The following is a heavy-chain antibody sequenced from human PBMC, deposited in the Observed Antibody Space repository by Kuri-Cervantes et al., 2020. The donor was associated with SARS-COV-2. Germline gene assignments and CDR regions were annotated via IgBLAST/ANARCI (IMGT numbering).Heavy chain of an antibody. J-gene: IGHJ4*02. D-gene: IGHD3-16*01. CDR3: ARWGVYYFDY. V-gene: IGHV3-7*01. CDR2: IKQDGSEK. CDR1: GFTFSSYW. Sequence: GESLKISCAASGFTFSSYWMSWVRQAPGKGLEWVANIKQDGSEKYYVDSVKGRFTISRDNAKSSLYLQMNSLRAEDTAVYYCARWGVYYFDYWGQGTLVTVSS.